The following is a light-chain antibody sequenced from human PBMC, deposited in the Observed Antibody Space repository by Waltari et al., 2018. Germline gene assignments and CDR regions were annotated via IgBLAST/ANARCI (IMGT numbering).Light chain of an antibody. V-gene: IGKV3-11*01. CDR3: QQRSNWPRGT. CDR1: QRVSSY. J-gene: IGKJ4*01. CDR2: DAS. Sequence: EIVLTQSPATLSLSPGERATLSCRASQRVSSYLAWYQQKPGQAPTLRIYDASNRATGIPARFSGSGSGTDFTLTISSLEPKDFAVYYCQQRSNWPRGTFGGGTKVEIK.